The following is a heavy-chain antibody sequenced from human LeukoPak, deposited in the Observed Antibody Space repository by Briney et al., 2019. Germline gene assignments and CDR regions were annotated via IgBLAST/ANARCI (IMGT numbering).Heavy chain of an antibody. CDR3: ARAQQLTHFDY. Sequence: PSETLSLTCTASGGSISSGSYYWSWIRQPAGKGLEWIGRIYTSGSTNYNPSLKSRVTISVDTSKNQFSLKLSSVIAADTAVYYCARAQQLTHFDYWGQGTLVTVSS. CDR1: GGSISSGSYY. J-gene: IGHJ4*02. CDR2: IYTSGST. D-gene: IGHD6-13*01. V-gene: IGHV4-61*02.